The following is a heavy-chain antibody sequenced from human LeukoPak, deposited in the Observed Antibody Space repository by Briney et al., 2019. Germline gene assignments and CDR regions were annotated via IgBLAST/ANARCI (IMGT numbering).Heavy chain of an antibody. CDR3: ARGFRYCSSTSCHALDY. CDR2: ISSSGSTI. CDR1: GFTFSSYE. V-gene: IGHV3-48*03. Sequence: GGSLRLSCAASGFTFSSYEMNWVRQAPGKGLEWVSYISSSGSTIFYADSVKGRFTISRDNAKNSLYLQMNSLRAEDTAVYYCARGFRYCSSTSCHALDYWGQGTLVTVSS. J-gene: IGHJ4*02. D-gene: IGHD2-2*01.